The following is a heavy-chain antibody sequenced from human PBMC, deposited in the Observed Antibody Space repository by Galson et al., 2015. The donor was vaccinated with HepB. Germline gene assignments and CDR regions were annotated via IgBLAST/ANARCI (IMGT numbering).Heavy chain of an antibody. CDR1: GFTFRNYG. J-gene: IGHJ6*02. CDR2: ISYDGDKG. V-gene: IGHV3-30*18. Sequence: SLRLSCAASGFTFRNYGVHWVRQAPGKGLEWVALISYDGDKGYYADSVKGRFTVSRDNSKNMLYLQISSLRPEDTAVYYCAKDLSQSGLGPHYGMDVWGQGTTVTVSS. D-gene: IGHD3-16*01. CDR3: AKDLSQSGLGPHYGMDV.